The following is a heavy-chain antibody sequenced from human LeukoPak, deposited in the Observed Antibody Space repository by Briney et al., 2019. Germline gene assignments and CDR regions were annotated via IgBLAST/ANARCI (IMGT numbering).Heavy chain of an antibody. J-gene: IGHJ4*02. V-gene: IGHV3-53*01. D-gene: IGHD4-17*01. CDR2: IYSGGST. CDR3: ARDPGQQTPTGDYPYYFDY. Sequence: GGSLRLSCAASGFTVSSNYMSWVRQAPGKGLEWVSVIYSGGSTYYADSVNGRFTISRDNAKNSLYLQMNSLRAEDTAVYYCARDPGQQTPTGDYPYYFDYWGQGTLVTVSS. CDR1: GFTVSSNY.